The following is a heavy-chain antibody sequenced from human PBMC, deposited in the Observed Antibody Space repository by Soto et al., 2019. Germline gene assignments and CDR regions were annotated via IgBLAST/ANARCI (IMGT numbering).Heavy chain of an antibody. V-gene: IGHV6-1*01. CDR3: ARGEGQRTLYYYGMDV. J-gene: IGHJ6*02. Sequence: PSQTLSLTCAISGDSVSSNSAAWNWIRQSPSRGLEWLGRTYYRSKWYNDYAVSVKSRITINPDTSKNQFSLQLNSVTPEDTAVYYCARGEGQRTLYYYGMDVWGQGTTVTVSS. CDR2: TYYRSKWYN. CDR1: GDSVSSNSAA.